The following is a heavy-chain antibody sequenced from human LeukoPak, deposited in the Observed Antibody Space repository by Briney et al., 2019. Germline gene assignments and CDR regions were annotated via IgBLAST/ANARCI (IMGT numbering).Heavy chain of an antibody. Sequence: PSETLSLTCNVSGVSISSSSYYWGWIRQPPGNGLEWIGSIYSSGSTYYNSSRKSRVTISIDTSKNQVSLKMSSVTAADTVVYYCAKSGSYGLIDYWGQGTLVTVS. CDR1: GVSISSSSYY. D-gene: IGHD1-26*01. CDR3: AKSGSYGLIDY. CDR2: IYSSGST. J-gene: IGHJ4*01. V-gene: IGHV4-39*01.